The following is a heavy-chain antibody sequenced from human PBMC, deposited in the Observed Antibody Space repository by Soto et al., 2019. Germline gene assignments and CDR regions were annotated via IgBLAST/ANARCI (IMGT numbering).Heavy chain of an antibody. J-gene: IGHJ4*02. V-gene: IGHV2-5*02. Sequence: QITLKESGPTLVKPTQTLTLTCTFSGFSLSTSGVGVGWIRQPPGKALEWLALIYWDDDKRYSPSLKSRLTITKDTSKNQVVLPMTNMHPVDTATYYCAHDGAAALFDYWGQGTLVTVSS. D-gene: IGHD6-13*01. CDR3: AHDGAAALFDY. CDR2: IYWDDDK. CDR1: GFSLSTSGVG.